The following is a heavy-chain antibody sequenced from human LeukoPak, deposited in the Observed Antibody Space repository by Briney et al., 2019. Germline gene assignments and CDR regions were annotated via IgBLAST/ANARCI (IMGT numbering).Heavy chain of an antibody. V-gene: IGHV1-46*01. CDR2: VNPSGGST. Sequence: ASVKVSCKASGYTFTSYAMNWVRQAPGQGLEWMGIVNPSGGSTSYAQKFQGRVTMTRDTSTSTVYMELSSLRSEDTAVYYCAREGVDIVATEEYYYGMDVWGQGTTVTVSS. CDR3: AREGVDIVATEEYYYGMDV. D-gene: IGHD5-12*01. J-gene: IGHJ6*02. CDR1: GYTFTSYA.